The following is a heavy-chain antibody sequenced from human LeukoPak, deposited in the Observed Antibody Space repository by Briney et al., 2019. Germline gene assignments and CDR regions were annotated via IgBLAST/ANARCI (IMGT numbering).Heavy chain of an antibody. CDR3: ARGGYSYGLYAFDI. V-gene: IGHV4-59*08. D-gene: IGHD5-18*01. Sequence: ETLSLTCTVSGGSISSYYWSWIRQPPGKGLEWIGYIYYSGSTNYNPSLKSRVTISVDTSKNQFSLNLRSVTAADTAVYYCARGGYSYGLYAFDIWGQGTMVTVSS. J-gene: IGHJ3*02. CDR1: GGSISSYY. CDR2: IYYSGST.